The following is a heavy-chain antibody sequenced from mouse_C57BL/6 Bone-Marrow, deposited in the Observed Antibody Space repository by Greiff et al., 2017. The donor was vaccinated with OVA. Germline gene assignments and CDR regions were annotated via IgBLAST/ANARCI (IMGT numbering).Heavy chain of an antibody. V-gene: IGHV1-54*01. CDR3: ARDGRVYYCDY. D-gene: IGHD1-1*01. Sequence: QVQLQQSGAELVRPGTSVKVSCKASGYAFTNYLIEWVKQRPGQGLEWIGVINPGSGGTNYNEKFKGKATLTADKSSSTAYMQLSSLTSEDSAVYFCARDGRVYYCDYWGQGTTLTVSS. J-gene: IGHJ2*01. CDR1: GYAFTNYL. CDR2: INPGSGGT.